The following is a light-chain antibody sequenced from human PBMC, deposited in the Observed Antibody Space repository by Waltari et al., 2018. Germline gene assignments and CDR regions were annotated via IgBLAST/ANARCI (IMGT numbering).Light chain of an antibody. CDR1: QVILGY. CDR2: ATS. V-gene: IGKV1-9*01. Sequence: TQLTQSPSSLSASVGDRVTITCRASQVILGYLAWYQQRPGKAPKFLIYATSTLRSGVPSRFSGSGSGTDFPLTISDLQPEDFATYYCQQLKSYPITFGQGTRLEIK. CDR3: QQLKSYPIT. J-gene: IGKJ5*01.